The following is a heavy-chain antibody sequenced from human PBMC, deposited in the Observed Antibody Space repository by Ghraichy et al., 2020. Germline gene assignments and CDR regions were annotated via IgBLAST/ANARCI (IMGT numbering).Heavy chain of an antibody. Sequence: GESLNISCAASGFTFSSYGMHWVRQAPGKGLEWVAVIWYDGSNKYYADSVKGRFTISRDNSKNTLYLQMNSLRAEDTAVYYCARAQGFYGDRPFDYWGQGTLVTVSS. CDR1: GFTFSSYG. CDR3: ARAQGFYGDRPFDY. J-gene: IGHJ4*02. D-gene: IGHD4-17*01. V-gene: IGHV3-33*01. CDR2: IWYDGSNK.